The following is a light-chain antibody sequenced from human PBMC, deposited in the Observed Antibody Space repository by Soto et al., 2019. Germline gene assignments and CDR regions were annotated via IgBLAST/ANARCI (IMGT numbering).Light chain of an antibody. CDR1: ALPKQY. V-gene: IGLV3-25*03. J-gene: IGLJ2*01. CDR3: QSADSSYVV. CDR2: KDS. Sequence: SYELTQPPSVSVSPGQTARITCSGDALPKQYAYWYQQKPGQAPVLVIYKDSERPSGIPERFSGSSSGTTVTLTISGVQAEDEADYYCQSADSSYVVFGGGTQLTVL.